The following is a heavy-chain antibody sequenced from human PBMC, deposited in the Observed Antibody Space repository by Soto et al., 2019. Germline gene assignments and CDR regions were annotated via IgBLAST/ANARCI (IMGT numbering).Heavy chain of an antibody. J-gene: IGHJ6*02. D-gene: IGHD5-12*01. CDR1: GYTFTSYG. CDR2: ISAYNGNT. Sequence: QVQLVQSGAEVKKPGASVKVSCKASGYTFTSYGISWVRQAPGQGLEWMGWISAYNGNTNYAQKLQGRVTMTTDTSTSTAYLELRSLGSDVTAVYCCARSEHSAYPPPYYYYGMDVWGQGTTVTVSS. V-gene: IGHV1-18*01. CDR3: ARSEHSAYPPPYYYYGMDV.